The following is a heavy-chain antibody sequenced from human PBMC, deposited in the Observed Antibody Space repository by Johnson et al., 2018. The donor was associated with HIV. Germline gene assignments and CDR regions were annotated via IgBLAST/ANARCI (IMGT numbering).Heavy chain of an antibody. J-gene: IGHJ3*02. CDR2: ISYDGSNK. CDR1: GFTFSSYA. V-gene: IGHV3-30*04. D-gene: IGHD4-23*01. Sequence: QMLLVESGGGVVQPGRSLRLSCAASGFTFSSYAMHWVRQAPGKGLEWVAVISYDGSNKYYADSVKGRFTISRDNSKNTLNLQMNSLRAEDTAVYYCAKDQTDYGGNSVKKDAFDIWGQGTMVTVSS. CDR3: AKDQTDYGGNSVKKDAFDI.